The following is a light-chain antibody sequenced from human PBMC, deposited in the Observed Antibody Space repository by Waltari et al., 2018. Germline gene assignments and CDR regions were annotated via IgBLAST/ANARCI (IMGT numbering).Light chain of an antibody. V-gene: IGKV1-6*01. CDR1: QGIRTE. J-gene: IGKJ4*01. CDR3: LQDYNYPLT. CDR2: AS. Sequence: AIQMTQSPSSLSAYVGDRFTITCRASQGIRTELGWYQQIPGTAPKLLIYASTLEFGVPSRFSGSGSGTDFSLTIDGLQPEDFATYYCLQDYNYPLTFGGGTKVEIK.